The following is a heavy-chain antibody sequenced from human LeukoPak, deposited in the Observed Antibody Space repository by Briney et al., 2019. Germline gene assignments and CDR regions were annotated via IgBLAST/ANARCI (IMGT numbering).Heavy chain of an antibody. CDR2: IDGSGTTA. Sequence: GGSLRLSCAASGFTFDDYAMHWVRQAPGKGLEWVSGIDGSGTTAYYADSVKGRFTISRDNSKMTLYLEMNTLRAEDTAIYYCAKDWGTNWQNWFDSWGQGTLVTVSS. CDR3: AKDWGTNWQNWFDS. V-gene: IGHV3-23*01. D-gene: IGHD3-16*01. J-gene: IGHJ5*01. CDR1: GFTFDDYA.